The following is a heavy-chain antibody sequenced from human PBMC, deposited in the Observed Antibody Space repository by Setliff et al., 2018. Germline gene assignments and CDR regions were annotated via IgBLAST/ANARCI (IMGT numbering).Heavy chain of an antibody. V-gene: IGHV4-34*01. Sequence: SETLSLTCAVYGGSFSGHHWCWIRQPPWKGLEWIGEINHSGSANYNPSLKSRVTISLDTSKNQFSLKLSSVTAADTAVYYCARGDYYDSSAYSPDTFDIWGQGIMVTVSS. CDR3: ARGDYYDSSAYSPDTFDI. D-gene: IGHD3-22*01. J-gene: IGHJ3*02. CDR2: INHSGSA. CDR1: GGSFSGHH.